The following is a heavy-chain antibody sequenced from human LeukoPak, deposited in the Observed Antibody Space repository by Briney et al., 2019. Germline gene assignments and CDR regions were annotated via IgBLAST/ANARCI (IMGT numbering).Heavy chain of an antibody. CDR3: ARGPVITFGY. CDR1: GFIFSSFG. D-gene: IGHD3-16*01. CDR2: IHYDGSSV. V-gene: IGHV3-30*02. J-gene: IGHJ4*02. Sequence: PGGSLRLSCAASGFIFSSFGMHWVRQAPGKGLEWAAFIHYDGSSVHYADSVKGRFTISRDNSKNTLYLQMNSLRAEDTAVYYCARGPVITFGYRGQGTLVTVSS.